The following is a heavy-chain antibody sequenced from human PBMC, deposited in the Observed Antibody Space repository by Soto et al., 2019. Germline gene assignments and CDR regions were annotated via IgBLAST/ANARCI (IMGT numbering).Heavy chain of an antibody. CDR3: AKDQFTNRDPVVSGMDV. J-gene: IGHJ6*02. V-gene: IGHV3-21*01. CDR2: IDTRSDI. D-gene: IGHD2-2*01. Sequence: NPGGSLRLSCAASGFAFSTFSMNWVRQAPGKGLEWVSSIDTRSDIYYADSVKGRFTVSRDNSKNTLYLEVNSLRAEDTAVYYCAKDQFTNRDPVVSGMDVWGQGTTVTVSS. CDR1: GFAFSTFS.